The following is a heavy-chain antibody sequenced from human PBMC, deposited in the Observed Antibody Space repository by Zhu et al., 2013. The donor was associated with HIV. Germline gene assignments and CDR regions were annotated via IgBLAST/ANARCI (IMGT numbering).Heavy chain of an antibody. Sequence: QVQLVQSGAEVKKPGASVKVSCKASGYTFTDFHMHWVRQAPGQGLEWMGWINPNSGGTNYAQKFQGRVTMTRDTSISTAYMELSRLRSDDTAVYYCARDWSGRGGAWFDPVGPGNPGHRLL. D-gene: IGHD3-3*01. CDR3: ARDWSGRGGAWFDP. V-gene: IGHV1-2*02. CDR1: GYTFTDFH. CDR2: INPNSGGT. J-gene: IGHJ5*02.